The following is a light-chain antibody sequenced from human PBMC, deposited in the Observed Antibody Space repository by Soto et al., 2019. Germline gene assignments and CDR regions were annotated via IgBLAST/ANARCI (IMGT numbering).Light chain of an antibody. J-gene: IGLJ1*01. Sequence: PALNNPASGTRAPGESLTITCTRTSSDVGGYNYVSWYQQHPGKAPKLMIYDVSNWPSGVSNRFSGSKSGNTASLTISGLEAEDEADYDCSSYTSSTSCVFGTGTKVTVL. CDR1: SSDVGGYNY. CDR2: DVS. CDR3: SSYTSSTSCV. V-gene: IGLV2-14*01.